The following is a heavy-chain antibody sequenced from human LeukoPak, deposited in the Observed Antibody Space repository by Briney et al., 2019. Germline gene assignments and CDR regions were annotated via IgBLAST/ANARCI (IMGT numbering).Heavy chain of an antibody. V-gene: IGHV3-30*02. CDR3: ASGRNLRYSN. CDR2: IRYNGNNQ. J-gene: IGHJ3*01. Sequence: GGSLRLSCAAPGFTFNNYGMHWVRQAPGKGLEWVEFIRYNGNNQYCADSVKGRFTISRDNSKDKLYLEMNSLRVEDTAVYYCASGRNLRYSNWGQGTMVTVSS. CDR1: GFTFNNYG. D-gene: IGHD3-9*01.